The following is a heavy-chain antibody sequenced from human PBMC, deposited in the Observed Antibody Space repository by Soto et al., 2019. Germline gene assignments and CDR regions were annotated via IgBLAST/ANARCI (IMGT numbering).Heavy chain of an antibody. CDR1: GGSISSGGYY. J-gene: IGHJ6*02. V-gene: IGHV4-31*03. Sequence: QVQLQESGPGLVKPSQTLSLTCTVSGGSISSGGYYWSWIRQHPGKGLEWIGYIYYSGSTYYNPSLTSRVTITVDTSKNQFSLKLSSVTAADTAVYYCASTMVRGVTGLDVWGQGTTVTVSS. D-gene: IGHD3-10*01. CDR2: IYYSGST. CDR3: ASTMVRGVTGLDV.